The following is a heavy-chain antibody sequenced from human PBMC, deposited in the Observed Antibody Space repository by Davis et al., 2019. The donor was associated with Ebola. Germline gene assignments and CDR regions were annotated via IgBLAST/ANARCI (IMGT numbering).Heavy chain of an antibody. D-gene: IGHD5-12*01. J-gene: IGHJ4*02. Sequence: SVNVSCKASRYTFTRYYMHWVRQAPGQGLEWMGRINPNSGGTNYAQKFQGRVTMTRDTSISTAYMELSRLRSDDTAVYYCARAATWGDYFDYWGQGTLVTVSS. CDR2: INPNSGGT. V-gene: IGHV1-2*06. CDR1: RYTFTRYY. CDR3: ARAATWGDYFDY.